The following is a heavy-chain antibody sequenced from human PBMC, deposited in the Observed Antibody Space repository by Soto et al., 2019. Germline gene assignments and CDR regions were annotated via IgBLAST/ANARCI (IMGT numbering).Heavy chain of an antibody. D-gene: IGHD6-13*01. V-gene: IGHV1-18*01. Sequence: QVQLVQSEAEVKKPGASVKVSCKASGYTFTNYGLSWVRQAPGQGLEWMAWISPYDGNTHYAQKLQGRITVTTDTPTSTAYIELRSLRSDDTAVYFCARDDRAAASGTTYYFDYWGQGTLVTVSS. CDR2: ISPYDGNT. CDR3: ARDDRAAASGTTYYFDY. J-gene: IGHJ4*02. CDR1: GYTFTNYG.